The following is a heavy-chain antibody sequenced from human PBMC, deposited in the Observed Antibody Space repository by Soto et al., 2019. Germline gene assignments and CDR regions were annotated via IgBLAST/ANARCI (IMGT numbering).Heavy chain of an antibody. CDR2: ISYDGSNK. D-gene: IGHD7-27*01. Sequence: QVQLVESGGGVVQPGRSLRLSCAASGFTFSSYAMHWVRQAPGKGLEWVAVISYDGSNKYYADSVKGRFTISRDNSKNTLYLQMNSLRAEDTAVYYCARDPTDWGVNWFDPWGQGTLVTVSS. CDR1: GFTFSSYA. V-gene: IGHV3-30-3*01. CDR3: ARDPTDWGVNWFDP. J-gene: IGHJ5*02.